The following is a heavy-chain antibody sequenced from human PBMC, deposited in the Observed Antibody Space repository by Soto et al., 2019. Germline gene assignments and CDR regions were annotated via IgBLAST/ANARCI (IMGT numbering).Heavy chain of an antibody. CDR3: APGYCSSNSCYTVDY. V-gene: IGHV3-30-3*01. D-gene: IGHD2-2*02. J-gene: IGHJ4*02. Sequence: GGSLRLSCAASGFTFSSYAMHWVRQAPGKGLEWVAVISYDGSNKYYADSVKGRFTISRDNSKNTLYLQMNSLRAEDTAVYYCAPGYCSSNSCYTVDYWGQGTLVTVSS. CDR2: ISYDGSNK. CDR1: GFTFSSYA.